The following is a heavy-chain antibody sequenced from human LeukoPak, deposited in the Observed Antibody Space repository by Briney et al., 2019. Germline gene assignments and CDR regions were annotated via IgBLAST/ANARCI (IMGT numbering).Heavy chain of an antibody. D-gene: IGHD4-11*01. CDR1: GFTFSSHA. Sequence: GGSLRLSCAASGFTFSSHAMSWVRQAPGKGLEWVSAISGSGGSTYYADSVKGRFTISRDNSKNTLYLQMNSLRAEDTAVYYCAKGHRYSNYFDYWGQGTLVTVSS. V-gene: IGHV3-23*01. CDR3: AKGHRYSNYFDY. CDR2: ISGSGGST. J-gene: IGHJ4*02.